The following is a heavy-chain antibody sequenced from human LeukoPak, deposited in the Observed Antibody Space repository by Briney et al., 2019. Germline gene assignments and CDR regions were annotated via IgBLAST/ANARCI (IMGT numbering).Heavy chain of an antibody. CDR1: GGSISSSSYY. CDR2: INHSGST. CDR3: ARGPWRIVGATYYYGMDV. J-gene: IGHJ6*02. V-gene: IGHV4-39*07. D-gene: IGHD1-26*01. Sequence: SETLSLTCTVSGGSISSSSYYWSWIRQPPGKGLEWIGEINHSGSTNYNPSLKSRVTISVDTSKNQFSLKLSSVTAADTAVYYCARGPWRIVGATYYYGMDVWGQGTTVTVSS.